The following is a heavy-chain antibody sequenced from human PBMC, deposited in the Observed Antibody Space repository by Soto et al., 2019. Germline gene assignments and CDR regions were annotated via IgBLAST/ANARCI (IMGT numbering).Heavy chain of an antibody. CDR2: IIPIFGTA. Sequence: QVQLVQSGAEVKKPGSSVKVSCKASGGTFSSYAISWVRQAPGQGLEWMGGIIPIFGTANYAQKFQGRVTITANESTKTAYLELHSLRSEDTAVYYCFALSGSYSGWFDPWGQGTLVTVSS. J-gene: IGHJ5*02. CDR1: GGTFSSYA. CDR3: FALSGSYSGWFDP. D-gene: IGHD1-26*01. V-gene: IGHV1-69*12.